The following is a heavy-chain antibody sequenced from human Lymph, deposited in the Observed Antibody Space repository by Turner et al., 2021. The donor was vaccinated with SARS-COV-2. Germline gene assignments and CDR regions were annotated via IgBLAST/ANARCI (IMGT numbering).Heavy chain of an antibody. CDR2: ITPILGIA. CDR1: GGNFSSYD. Sequence: QVQLVQSGAEVKKPGSSVKVSCKASGGNFSSYDINWLRQAPGQGLELMVRITPILGIANYAQKFQGRVTITADKSTSTAYMELSSLRYEDTAVYYCARGRLDSFGGGYYSWFDPWGQGTLVTVSS. D-gene: IGHD1-26*01. CDR3: ARGRLDSFGGGYYSWFDP. J-gene: IGHJ5*02. V-gene: IGHV1-69*04.